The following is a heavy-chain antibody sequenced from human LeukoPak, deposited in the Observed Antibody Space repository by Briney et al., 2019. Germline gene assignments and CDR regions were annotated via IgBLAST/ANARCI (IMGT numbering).Heavy chain of an antibody. CDR3: ARRSYYDSSGSDAFDI. V-gene: IGHV5-51*01. CDR1: GYSFTSYW. D-gene: IGHD3-22*01. CDR2: IYPGDSDT. J-gene: IGHJ3*02. Sequence: GESLKISCKGSGYSFTSYWIGWVRQMPGKGLEWMGIIYPGDSDTRYSPSFQGQVTISADKSISTAYLHWSSLKASDTAMYYCARRSYYDSSGSDAFDIWGQGTMVTVSS.